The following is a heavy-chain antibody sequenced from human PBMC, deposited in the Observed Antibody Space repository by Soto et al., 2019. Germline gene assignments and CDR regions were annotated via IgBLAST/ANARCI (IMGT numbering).Heavy chain of an antibody. CDR2: INAGNGNT. D-gene: IGHD6-13*01. V-gene: IGHV1-3*01. CDR1: GYTFTSYA. CDR3: ARARIAAAGTRAWFDP. Sequence: ASVKVSCKASGYTFTSYAIHWVRQAPGQRLEWMGWINAGNGNTKYSQKFQGRVTITRDTSASTAYMELSSLRSEDTAVYYCARARIAAAGTRAWFDPWGQGTLVTVSS. J-gene: IGHJ5*02.